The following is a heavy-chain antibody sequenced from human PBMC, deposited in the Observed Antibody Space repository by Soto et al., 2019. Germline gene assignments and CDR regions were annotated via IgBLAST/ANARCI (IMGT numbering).Heavy chain of an antibody. D-gene: IGHD1-1*01. J-gene: IGHJ5*02. CDR2: ISSSSNYI. Sequence: EVQLVESGGGLVKPGGSLRLSCAGSGFTFSTYTMNWVRQAPGKGLEWVSSISSSSNYIHYAYSVKGRFTISRDNAKNSLYLQMNSLRAEDTAVYYCARDVNWNDVWGSWGQGTLVTVSS. CDR1: GFTFSTYT. CDR3: ARDVNWNDVWGS. V-gene: IGHV3-21*01.